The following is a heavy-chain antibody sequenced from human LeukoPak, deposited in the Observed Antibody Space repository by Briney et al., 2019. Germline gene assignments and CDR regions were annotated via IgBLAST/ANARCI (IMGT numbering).Heavy chain of an antibody. CDR1: GFTFSSYG. CDR3: ARVDTAMVDYYYYYGMDG. D-gene: IGHD5-18*01. Sequence: GGSLRLSCAASGFTFSSYGMHWVRQAPGKGLEGVAVIWYDGSNKYYADSVKGRFTISRDNSKNTLYLQMNSLRAEDTAVYYYARVDTAMVDYYYYYGMDGWGQGTTVTVSS. V-gene: IGHV3-33*01. J-gene: IGHJ6*02. CDR2: IWYDGSNK.